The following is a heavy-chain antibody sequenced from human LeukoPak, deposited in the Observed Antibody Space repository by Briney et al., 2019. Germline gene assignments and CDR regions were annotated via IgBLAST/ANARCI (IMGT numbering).Heavy chain of an antibody. V-gene: IGHV3-23*01. Sequence: GGSLRLSCAASGFTFSSYAMSWVRQAPGKGLEWISSISGSGDNTYYADSVKGRFTISRDNSKNTLYLQMNNLRAEDTAVYHCGNPPRVTSFDYWGQGTLVTVSS. CDR2: ISGSGDNT. D-gene: IGHD4-11*01. CDR1: GFTFSSYA. J-gene: IGHJ4*02. CDR3: GNPPRVTSFDY.